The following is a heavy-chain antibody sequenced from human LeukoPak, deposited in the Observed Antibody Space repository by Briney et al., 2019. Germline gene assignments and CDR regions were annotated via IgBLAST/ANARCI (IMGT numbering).Heavy chain of an antibody. D-gene: IGHD3-22*01. V-gene: IGHV1-18*01. J-gene: IGHJ4*02. CDR2: ISAYNGNT. CDR1: GYTFTSYG. Sequence: ASVKVSCKASGYTFTSYGISWVRQAPGQGLEWMGWISAYNGNTNYAQKLQGRVTMTTDTSTSTAYMELRSLRSDDTAVYYCARGRLAYYYDSSGYYDSDYWGQGTLVTVSS. CDR3: ARGRLAYYYDSSGYYDSDY.